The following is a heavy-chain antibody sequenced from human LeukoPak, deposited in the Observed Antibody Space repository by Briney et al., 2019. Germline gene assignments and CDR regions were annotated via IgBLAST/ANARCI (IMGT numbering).Heavy chain of an antibody. CDR3: ARGVDYGDLADAFDI. J-gene: IGHJ3*02. CDR1: GGSISSGDYY. Sequence: SETLSLTCTVSGGSISSGDYYWSWIRQPPGKGLEWIGYIYYSGSTNYNPSLKSRVTISVDTSKNQFSLKLSSVTAADTAVYYCARGVDYGDLADAFDIWGQGTMVTVSS. CDR2: IYYSGST. D-gene: IGHD4-17*01. V-gene: IGHV4-61*08.